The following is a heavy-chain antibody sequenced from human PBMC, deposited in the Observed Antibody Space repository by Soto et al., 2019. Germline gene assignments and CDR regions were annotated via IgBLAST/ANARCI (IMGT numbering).Heavy chain of an antibody. CDR3: ALPYYYDSGGYSSHYNWFDP. Sequence: SVKVSCKASGGTFSSYAISWVRQAPGQGLEWMGGIIPIFGTANYAQKFQGRVTITADESTSTAYMELSSLRSEDTAVYYCALPYYYDSGGYSSHYNWFDPWGQGTLVTVSS. V-gene: IGHV1-69*13. D-gene: IGHD3-22*01. CDR2: IIPIFGTA. J-gene: IGHJ5*02. CDR1: GGTFSSYA.